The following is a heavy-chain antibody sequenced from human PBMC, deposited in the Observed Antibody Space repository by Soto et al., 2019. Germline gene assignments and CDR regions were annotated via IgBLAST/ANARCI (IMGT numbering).Heavy chain of an antibody. CDR2: INPSGGST. CDR3: ARGVYSSSSGGFWFDP. CDR1: GYTFTSYY. Sequence: ASVKVSCKASGYTFTSYYMHWVRQAPGQGLEWMGIINPSGGSTSYAQKFQGRVTMTRDTSTSTVYMELSSLRSEDTAVYYCARGVYSSSSGGFWFDPWGQGTLVTVSS. V-gene: IGHV1-46*01. D-gene: IGHD6-6*01. J-gene: IGHJ5*02.